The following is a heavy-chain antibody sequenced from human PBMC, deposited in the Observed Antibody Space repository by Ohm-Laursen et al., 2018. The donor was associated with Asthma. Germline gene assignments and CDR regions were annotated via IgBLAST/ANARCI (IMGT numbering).Heavy chain of an antibody. Sequence: SLRLSCTASGFTFSSYGMHWVRQAPGKGLEWVAVISYDGSNKYYADSVKGRFTISRDNSKNTLYLQMNSLRAEDTAVYYCARDSEDGYCSGGSCYGAHYWGQGTLVTVSS. J-gene: IGHJ4*02. CDR1: GFTFSSYG. V-gene: IGHV3-30*03. CDR2: ISYDGSNK. CDR3: ARDSEDGYCSGGSCYGAHY. D-gene: IGHD2-15*01.